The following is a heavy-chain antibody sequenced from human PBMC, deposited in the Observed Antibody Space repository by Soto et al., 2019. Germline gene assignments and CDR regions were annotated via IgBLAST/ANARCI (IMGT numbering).Heavy chain of an antibody. CDR1: GFALSTYS. J-gene: IGHJ3*01. CDR3: AREEGYCGGGSCFRSAFDL. CDR2: TFNFDGSL. Sequence: EVQLVESGGRLVKPGGSLRLSCAASGFALSTYSIGWVRQAPGKGLEWVSFTFNFDGSLYYADSVKGRFAISRENAKNSVYLQMNSLRAEDTAVYYCAREEGYCGGGSCFRSAFDLWGQGTVVTVSS. V-gene: IGHV3-21*01. D-gene: IGHD2-15*01.